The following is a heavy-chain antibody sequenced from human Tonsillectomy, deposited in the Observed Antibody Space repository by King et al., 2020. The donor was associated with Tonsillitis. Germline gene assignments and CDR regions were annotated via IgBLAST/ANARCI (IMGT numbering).Heavy chain of an antibody. D-gene: IGHD2-21*01. CDR2: IYSGGSST. CDR3: AKGLAYCAGDCSYAMDV. Sequence: QLVQSGGGLVQPGGSLRLSCAAPGFTFSSYDMSWVRQAPGKGLECVSVIYSGGSSTYYADSVKGRFTISRDNSKNTPYLQMNSLRADDTAVYYCAKGLAYCAGDCSYAMDVWGQGTTVTVSS. J-gene: IGHJ6*02. CDR1: GFTFSSYD. V-gene: IGHV3-23*03.